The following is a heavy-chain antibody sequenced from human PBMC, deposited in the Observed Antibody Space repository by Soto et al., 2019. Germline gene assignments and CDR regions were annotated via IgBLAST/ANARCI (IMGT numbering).Heavy chain of an antibody. D-gene: IGHD2-15*01. CDR3: ATTGVAL. Sequence: QVQLVQSGAEVTKPGSSVKVSCKASGGTFSSYTISWVRQAPGQGLEWMGRIIPIPGIANYAQTFQSRAAITADNSTSKADMALSSPGSGDKAVYYCATTGVALWGQGTLVTVSS. J-gene: IGHJ4*02. CDR2: IIPIPGIA. CDR1: GGTFSSYT. V-gene: IGHV1-69*02.